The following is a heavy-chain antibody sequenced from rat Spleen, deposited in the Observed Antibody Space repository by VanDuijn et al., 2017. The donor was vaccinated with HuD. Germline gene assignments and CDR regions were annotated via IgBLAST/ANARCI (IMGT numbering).Heavy chain of an antibody. D-gene: IGHD1-5*01. Sequence: EVQLVESGGGLVQPGGSLKISCSASGFTFSDYYMAWVRQAPTKGLEWVALISYDGSATYYRDSVKGRFTISRDDAKSTLYLQMDSLRSEDTATYYCTRHPRYNSAHFWYFDFWGPGTMVTVSS. CDR2: ISYDGSAT. CDR3: TRHPRYNSAHFWYFDF. J-gene: IGHJ1*01. CDR1: GFTFSDYY. V-gene: IGHV5-7*01.